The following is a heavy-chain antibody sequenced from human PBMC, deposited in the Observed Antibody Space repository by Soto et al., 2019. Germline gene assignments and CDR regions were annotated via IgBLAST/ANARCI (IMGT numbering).Heavy chain of an antibody. J-gene: IGHJ5*02. Sequence: PSGTLSLTFGVYVGPLSDYSWSWIRQSPGKGLEWIGQLENSGSAYYNPSLRSRVTISADTSKNQFSLKLTSVTTADTAVYFCARSCCTDTRCSIFDPWGLGTLLTVSS. CDR3: ARSCCTDTRCSIFDP. CDR1: VGPLSDYS. CDR2: LENSGSA. V-gene: IGHV4-34*01. D-gene: IGHD2-8*02.